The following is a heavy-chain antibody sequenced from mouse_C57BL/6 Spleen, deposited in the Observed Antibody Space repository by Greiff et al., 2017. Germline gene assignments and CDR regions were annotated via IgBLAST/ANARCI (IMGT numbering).Heavy chain of an antibody. J-gene: IGHJ2*01. Sequence: QVQLQQSGAELVKPGASVKLSCKATGYTFTSYWLQWVKQRPGQGLEWIGEIVPSDSCTNYNQKFKGKATLTVDTSSSTAYMQLSSLTSEDSAVYYCSFITTVGDYWGQGTTLTVSS. CDR3: SFITTVGDY. CDR1: GYTFTSYW. V-gene: IGHV1-50*01. CDR2: IVPSDSCT. D-gene: IGHD1-1*01.